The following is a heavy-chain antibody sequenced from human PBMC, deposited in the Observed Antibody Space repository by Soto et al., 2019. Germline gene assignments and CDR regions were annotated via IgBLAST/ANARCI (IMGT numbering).Heavy chain of an antibody. Sequence: GGSLRLSCAASGFTFSSYAMSWVRQAPGKGLEWVSAIRGSGGSTYYADSVKGRFTISRDNSKNTMYLQMNSLRAEDTVVYYCAKGQIRKLDRMGRDAFDIWGQGTTVNVSS. CDR2: IRGSGGST. V-gene: IGHV3-23*01. D-gene: IGHD1-26*01. CDR1: GFTFSSYA. CDR3: AKGQIRKLDRMGRDAFDI. J-gene: IGHJ3*02.